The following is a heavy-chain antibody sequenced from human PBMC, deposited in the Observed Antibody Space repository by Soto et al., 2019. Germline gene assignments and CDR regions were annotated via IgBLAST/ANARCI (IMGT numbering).Heavy chain of an antibody. CDR2: FDPEDGET. V-gene: IGHV1-24*01. CDR3: ATDSGLTGTERTNYSYYYGMDV. CDR1: GYTLTELS. J-gene: IGHJ6*02. D-gene: IGHD1-20*01. Sequence: ASVKVSCKVSGYTLTELSMHWVRQAPGKGLEWMGGFDPEDGETIYAQKFQGRVTMTEDTSTDTAYMELSSLRSEDTAVYYCATDSGLTGTERTNYSYYYGMDVWGQGTTVTVSS.